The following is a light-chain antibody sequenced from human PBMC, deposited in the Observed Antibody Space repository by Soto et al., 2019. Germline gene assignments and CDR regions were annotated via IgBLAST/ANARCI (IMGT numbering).Light chain of an antibody. V-gene: IGKV3-15*01. CDR1: ETISAD. CDR3: QHYHNFPRT. J-gene: IGKJ2*01. Sequence: ISMTQSPPTLSVSPGGRVTLSGEASETISADLAWYHHRPGQAPRLLIYAASTRAPGVPARFSGSGSGTDFTLAIANLQPEDFGLYYCQHYHNFPRTFGQGTKLEIK. CDR2: AAS.